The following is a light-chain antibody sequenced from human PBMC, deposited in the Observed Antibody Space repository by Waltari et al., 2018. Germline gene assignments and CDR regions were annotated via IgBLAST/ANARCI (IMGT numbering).Light chain of an antibody. CDR1: QGIGNY. J-gene: IGKJ3*01. V-gene: IGKV1-27*01. CDR2: TAS. Sequence: DIQMTQSPSSLSASVGDRVTITCRASQGIGNYLACYQQKPGTVPKLLIYTASTLQSGVPSRCSGSGSAADFTLTISSLQPEDAATYYCQNYNSAPFTFGPGTRVDIK. CDR3: QNYNSAPFT.